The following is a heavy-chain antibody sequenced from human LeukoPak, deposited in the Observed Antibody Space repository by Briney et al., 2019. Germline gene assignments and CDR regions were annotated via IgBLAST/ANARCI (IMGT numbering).Heavy chain of an antibody. Sequence: PGGSLRLSCAASGFTFDDYAMRWVRQAPGKGLEWVPLISGDGGSTYYADSVKGRFTISRDNSKNSLYLQMNSLRTEDTALYYCAKGLVQLWLRVFDYWGQGTLVTASS. V-gene: IGHV3-43*02. CDR1: GFTFDDYA. CDR2: ISGDGGST. J-gene: IGHJ4*02. D-gene: IGHD5-18*01. CDR3: AKGLVQLWLRVFDY.